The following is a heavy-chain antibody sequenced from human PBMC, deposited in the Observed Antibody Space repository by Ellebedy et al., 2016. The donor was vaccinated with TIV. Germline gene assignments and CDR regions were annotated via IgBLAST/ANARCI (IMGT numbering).Heavy chain of an antibody. J-gene: IGHJ6*02. CDR3: ARMSKGVASYGMDV. D-gene: IGHD5-12*01. CDR1: GFSLSTSGMC. CDR2: IDWDADK. Sequence: SGPTLVKPTQTLTLTCTFSGFSLSTSGMCVSWIRQPPGKALDWLARIDWDADKYYSTSLKTRLTISKDTSKNQVVLTMTNMDPVDTATYYCARMSKGVASYGMDVWGQGTTVTVSS. V-gene: IGHV2-70*11.